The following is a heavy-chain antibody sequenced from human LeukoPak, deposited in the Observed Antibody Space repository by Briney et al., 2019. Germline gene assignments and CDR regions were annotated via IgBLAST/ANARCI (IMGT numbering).Heavy chain of an antibody. CDR1: GFTVNDNY. D-gene: IGHD3-16*01. CDR3: ARGLGGLLYAPFDY. J-gene: IGHJ4*02. V-gene: IGHV3-64*01. CDR2: ISSNGGST. Sequence: GGSLRLSCAASGFTVNDNYVTWVCQAPGKGLEYVSAISSNGGSTYYANSVKGRFTISRDNSKNTLYLQMGSLRAEDMAVYYCARGLGGLLYAPFDYWAQGTLVTVS.